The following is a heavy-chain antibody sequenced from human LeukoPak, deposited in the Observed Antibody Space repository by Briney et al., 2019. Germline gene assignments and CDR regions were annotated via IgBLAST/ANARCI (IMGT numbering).Heavy chain of an antibody. CDR2: IRWDGSIK. Sequence: PGGSLGLSCAASGFTFSSFGMHWVRQAPGKGLEWVAFIRWDGSIKYYADSVKGRFSVSRDTSKNTLYLQMNSLRAEDTAVYYCARCSGSYLIDYWGQGTLVTVSS. CDR3: ARCSGSYLIDY. J-gene: IGHJ4*02. V-gene: IGHV3-30*02. D-gene: IGHD1-26*01. CDR1: GFTFSSFG.